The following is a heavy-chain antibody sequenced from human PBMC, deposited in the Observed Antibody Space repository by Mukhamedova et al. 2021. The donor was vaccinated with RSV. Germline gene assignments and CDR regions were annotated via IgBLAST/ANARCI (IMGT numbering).Heavy chain of an antibody. Sequence: VRQAPGKGLEWVAVISYDGSNKYYADSVKGRFTISRDNSKNTLYLQMNSLRAEDTAVYYCARESGNGVLRFLEWSAERSYFDYWG. D-gene: IGHD3-3*01. J-gene: IGHJ4*03. CDR3: ARESGNGVLRFLEWSAERSYFDY. CDR2: ISYDGSNK. V-gene: IGHV3-30-3*01.